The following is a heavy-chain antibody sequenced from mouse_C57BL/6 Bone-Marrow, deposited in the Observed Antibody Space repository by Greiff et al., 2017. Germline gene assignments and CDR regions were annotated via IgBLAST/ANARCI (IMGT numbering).Heavy chain of an antibody. CDR2: IDPSASYT. D-gene: IGHD1-1*01. CDR3: ARSNTTVVAGNYFDY. V-gene: IGHV1-69*01. J-gene: IGHJ2*01. CDR1: GYTFTSYW. Sequence: QVQLQQPGAELVMPGASVKLSCKASGYTFTSYWMHWVKQRPGQGLEWIGEIDPSASYTNYNQKFKGKSTLTVDKSSSTAYMQLSSLTSEDSAVYYGARSNTTVVAGNYFDYWGQGTTLTVAS.